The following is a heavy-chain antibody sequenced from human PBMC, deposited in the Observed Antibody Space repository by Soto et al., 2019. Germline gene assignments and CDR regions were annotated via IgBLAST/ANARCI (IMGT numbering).Heavy chain of an antibody. CDR2: FSLSGTT. Sequence: LSLTGSVSGASIAGSSYWSWIRQPAGKGLEWIGRFSLSGTTNYSPSLRSRVTMSADVSKNQFSLRLTSVTAADTALYYCARGMTPPGAPAWYYFDSWGQGTLVTASS. D-gene: IGHD2-8*02. CDR3: ARGMTPPGAPAWYYFDS. CDR1: GASIAGSSY. V-gene: IGHV4-4*07. J-gene: IGHJ4*02.